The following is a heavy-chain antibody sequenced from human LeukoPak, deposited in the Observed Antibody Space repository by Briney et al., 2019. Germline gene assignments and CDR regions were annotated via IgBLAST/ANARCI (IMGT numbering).Heavy chain of an antibody. J-gene: IGHJ2*01. CDR1: GGSISSYY. CDR2: IYYSGST. CDR3: ARAGGSGSYYFRYFDL. Sequence: SETLSLTCTVSGGSISSYYWSWLRQPPGKGLEWIGYIYYSGSTNYNPSLKSRVTISVDTSKNQFSLTLSSVTAADTAVYYCARAGGSGSYYFRYFDLWGRGTLVTVSS. D-gene: IGHD1-26*01. V-gene: IGHV4-59*01.